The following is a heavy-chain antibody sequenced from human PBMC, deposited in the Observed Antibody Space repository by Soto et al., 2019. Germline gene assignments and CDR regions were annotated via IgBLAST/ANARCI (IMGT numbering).Heavy chain of an antibody. V-gene: IGHV4-4*02. Sequence: SETLSLTCAVSGGSISSSNWWSWVRQPPGKGLEWIGEIYHSGSTNYNPSLKSRVTISVDKSKNQFSLKLSSVTAADTAVYYCARDCAVAGTANLFDPWGQGTLVTVSS. CDR2: IYHSGST. J-gene: IGHJ5*02. D-gene: IGHD6-19*01. CDR3: ARDCAVAGTANLFDP. CDR1: GGSISSSNW.